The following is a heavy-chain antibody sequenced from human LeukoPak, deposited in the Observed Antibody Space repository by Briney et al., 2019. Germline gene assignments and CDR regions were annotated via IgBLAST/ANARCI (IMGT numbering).Heavy chain of an antibody. CDR2: VYYSGST. CDR3: AKVTMVRGAPDY. CDR1: GGSISSDY. V-gene: IGHV4-59*01. J-gene: IGHJ4*02. Sequence: PSETLSLTCTVSGGSISSDYWSWFRQPPGNGLEWMGYVYYSGSTKYNPSLKSRVTISVDTYQHQFSLKQSAVSAADTALYFCAKVTMVRGAPDYWGQGTLVTVSS. D-gene: IGHD3-10*01.